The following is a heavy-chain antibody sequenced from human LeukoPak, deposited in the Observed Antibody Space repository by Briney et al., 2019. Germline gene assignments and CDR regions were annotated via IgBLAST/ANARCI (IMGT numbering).Heavy chain of an antibody. V-gene: IGHV4-38-2*02. CDR1: GYSISSGYY. Sequence: SETLSLTCTVSGYSISSGYYWGWIRQPPGKGLEWIGSIYHSGSTYYNPSLKSRVTISVDTSKNQFSLKLSSVTAADTAVYYCARESYYYGSGSSPYYYGMDVWGQGTTVTVSS. J-gene: IGHJ6*02. CDR2: IYHSGST. D-gene: IGHD3-10*01. CDR3: ARESYYYGSGSSPYYYGMDV.